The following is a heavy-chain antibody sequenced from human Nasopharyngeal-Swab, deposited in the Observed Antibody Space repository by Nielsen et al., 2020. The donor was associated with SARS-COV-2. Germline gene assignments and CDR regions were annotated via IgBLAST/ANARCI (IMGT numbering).Heavy chain of an antibody. D-gene: IGHD6-13*01. CDR1: GGSISSSSYY. CDR3: ARAYSSSWRTNFDY. Sequence: SGTLPLTCTVSGGSISSSSYYWGWVRQPPGKGLEWIGSIYYSGSTYYNPSLKSRVTISVDTSKNQFSLKLSSVTAADTAVYYCARAYSSSWRTNFDYWGQGTLVTVSS. J-gene: IGHJ4*02. V-gene: IGHV4-39*01. CDR2: IYYSGST.